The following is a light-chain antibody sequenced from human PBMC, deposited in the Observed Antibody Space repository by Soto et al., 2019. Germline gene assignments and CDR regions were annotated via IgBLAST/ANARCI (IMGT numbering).Light chain of an antibody. CDR1: ETVRSN. J-gene: IGKJ4*01. V-gene: IGKV3D-15*01. CDR3: QQYDNLGT. Sequence: VITQCPNTLSVSPGARATLSCRASETVRSNLAWYQQKPGKAPSLLIYAASTRATGIPARFIGNGSGTEFTLTISSLQSEDFAVDDCQQYDNLGTFGGGTKVDIK. CDR2: AAS.